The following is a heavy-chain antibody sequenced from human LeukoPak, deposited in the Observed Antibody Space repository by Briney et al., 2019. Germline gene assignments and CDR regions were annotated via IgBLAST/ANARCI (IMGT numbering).Heavy chain of an antibody. CDR2: IYYSGST. J-gene: IGHJ6*03. CDR3: AKTYYDILTGYGGPYYMDV. CDR1: GGSISSSSYY. V-gene: IGHV4-39*07. Sequence: SETLSLTRTVSGGSISSSSYYWGWIRQPPGKGLEWIGSIYYSGSTYYNPSLKSRVTISVDTSKNQFSLKLSSVTAADTAVYYCAKTYYDILTGYGGPYYMDVWGKGTTVTVSS. D-gene: IGHD3-9*01.